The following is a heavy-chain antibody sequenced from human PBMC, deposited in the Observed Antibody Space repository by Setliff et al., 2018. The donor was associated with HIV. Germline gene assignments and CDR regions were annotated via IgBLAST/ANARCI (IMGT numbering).Heavy chain of an antibody. CDR3: ARARGSVAYINTFDS. CDR1: GGSVNSQTDY. CDR2: IYISRNT. D-gene: IGHD3-16*01. Sequence: KPSETLSLTCTVSGGSVNSQTDYWTWIRQPAGKGLEWIGHIYISRNTNYNTSLKGRVAMSVDRSKNQFSLKLNSVTAADTAVYYCARARGSVAYINTFDSWGQGTLVTVSS. J-gene: IGHJ4*02. V-gene: IGHV4-61*09.